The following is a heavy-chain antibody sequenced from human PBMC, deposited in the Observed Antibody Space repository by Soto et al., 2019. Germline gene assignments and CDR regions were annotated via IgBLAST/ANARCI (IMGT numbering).Heavy chain of an antibody. D-gene: IGHD6-19*01. V-gene: IGHV3-48*01. CDR1: GFTFSSYS. CDR3: ARGDSSGWYMSAFDI. J-gene: IGHJ3*02. Sequence: EVHLVESGGGLVQPGGSLRLSCAASGFTFSSYSMNWVRQAPGKGLEWVSYISSSSSTIYYADSVKGRFTISRDNAKNSLYLQMNSLRAEDTAVYYCARGDSSGWYMSAFDIWGQGTMVTVSS. CDR2: ISSSSSTI.